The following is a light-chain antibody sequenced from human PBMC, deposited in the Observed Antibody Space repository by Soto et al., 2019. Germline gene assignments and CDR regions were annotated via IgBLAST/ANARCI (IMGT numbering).Light chain of an antibody. CDR1: SSDVGGYNY. J-gene: IGLJ2*01. CDR2: DVS. V-gene: IGLV2-11*01. CDR3: CSYAGTYTYVV. Sequence: QSVLTQPRSVSGSPGQSVTISCTGASSDVGGYNYVSWYQQHPGKAPKLVISDVSKRPSGVPDRFSGSKSGNTASLTISGLQAEDEADYYCCSYAGTYTYVVFGGGTKLTVL.